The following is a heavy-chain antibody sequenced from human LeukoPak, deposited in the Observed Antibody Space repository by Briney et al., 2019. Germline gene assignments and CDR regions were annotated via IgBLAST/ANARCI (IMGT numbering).Heavy chain of an antibody. CDR2: IYTSGST. CDR1: GGSLSSGSYY. D-gene: IGHD4-17*01. CDR3: ARDPYYGDYHNWYFDL. V-gene: IGHV4-61*02. J-gene: IGHJ2*01. Sequence: SETLSLTCTVSGGSLSSGSYYWSWIRQPAGKGLEWIGRIYTSGSTKFNPSLKSRVTMSVDTSKNQFSLKLSSVTAADTAVYYCARDPYYGDYHNWYFDLWGRGTLVTVSS.